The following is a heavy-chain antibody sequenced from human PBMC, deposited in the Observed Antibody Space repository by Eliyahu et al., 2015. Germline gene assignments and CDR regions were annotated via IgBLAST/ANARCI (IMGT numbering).Heavy chain of an antibody. V-gene: IGHV3-72*01. Sequence: EVQLAESGGDLVQPGGSLRLSCXVSGFPLXDHXLDWVRQAPGXGLEWVGRTKNKANSYTLEYAASVKGRFTISRDDSKNALYLQMDSLKIEDTAIYYCTTWIMGACRYWGQGTLVTVSS. CDR1: GFPLXDHX. J-gene: IGHJ4*02. CDR2: TKNKANSYTL. CDR3: TTWIMGACRY. D-gene: IGHD1-26*01.